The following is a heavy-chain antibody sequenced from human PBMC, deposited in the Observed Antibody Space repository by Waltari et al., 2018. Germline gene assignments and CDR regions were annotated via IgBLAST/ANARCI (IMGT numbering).Heavy chain of an antibody. J-gene: IGHJ5*02. CDR3: ARGGGGDWEWFDP. CDR2: IYYTGST. CDR1: GGSISGFY. V-gene: IGHV4-59*01. D-gene: IGHD2-21*02. Sequence: QVQLQESGPSLLKPSETLSLICTVSGGSISGFYWSWVRQPPGKGLDWIGYIYYTGSTNFNPAPKSRVTMSRDTSKNQFSLKLSSVTAADTASYYCARGGGGDWEWFDPWGQGTLVTVSS.